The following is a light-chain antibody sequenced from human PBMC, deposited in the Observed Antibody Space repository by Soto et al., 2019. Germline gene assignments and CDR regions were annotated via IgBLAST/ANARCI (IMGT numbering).Light chain of an antibody. Sequence: DIQMTQSPSSLSASVGDRVTITCRASQTISTYLNWYQQKPGKAPKLLIHAASSVQSVVPSRFSGSGSGTDFPLTISSLQPDDLATYYCQPTYRAPLTFCPGTNGDIK. CDR3: QPTYRAPLT. CDR1: QTISTY. V-gene: IGKV1-39*01. J-gene: IGKJ3*01. CDR2: AAS.